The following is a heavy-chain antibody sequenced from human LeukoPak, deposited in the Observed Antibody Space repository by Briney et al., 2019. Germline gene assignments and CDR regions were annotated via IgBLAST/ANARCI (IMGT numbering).Heavy chain of an antibody. Sequence: GGSLSLSCAASGFTFSTYGMHWVRQAPGKGPEWVGVISNDGSNKYHAESVKGRFTISRDNSKNTLYLQMNSLRAEDTAVYYCARDRVAAPEFDYWGQGTLVTVSS. D-gene: IGHD6-6*01. J-gene: IGHJ4*02. V-gene: IGHV3-30*03. CDR1: GFTFSTYG. CDR2: ISNDGSNK. CDR3: ARDRVAAPEFDY.